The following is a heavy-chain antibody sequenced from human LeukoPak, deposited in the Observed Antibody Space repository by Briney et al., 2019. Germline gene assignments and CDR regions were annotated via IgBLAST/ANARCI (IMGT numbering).Heavy chain of an antibody. V-gene: IGHV4-59*01. J-gene: IGHJ3*02. CDR2: IYYDGNT. CDR3: VRGNYDNRGYSNAFDI. CDR1: GASISSSY. D-gene: IGHD3-22*01. Sequence: SETLSLTCTVSGASISSSYWSWVRQPPGKRLEWIGFIYYDGNTNSNPSLKSRVTISADTSKNQFSLKLTSVTAADTAVYYCVRGNYDNRGYSNAFDIWGQGAMVTVSS.